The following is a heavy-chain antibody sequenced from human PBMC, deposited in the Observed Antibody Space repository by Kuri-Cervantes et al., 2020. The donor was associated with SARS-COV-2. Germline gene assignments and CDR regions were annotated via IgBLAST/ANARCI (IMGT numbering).Heavy chain of an antibody. CDR2: INPNSGGT. CDR1: GYTFTGYY. Sequence: ASVKVSCKASGYTFTGYYMHWVRQAPGQGLEWMGWINPNSGGTNYAQKFQGRVTMTRDTSISTAYMELSRLRSDDTAVYYCARGVLITNPPSYYYYMDVWGKGTTVTVSS. CDR3: ARGVLITNPPSYYYYMDV. D-gene: IGHD3-3*01. J-gene: IGHJ6*03. V-gene: IGHV1-2*02.